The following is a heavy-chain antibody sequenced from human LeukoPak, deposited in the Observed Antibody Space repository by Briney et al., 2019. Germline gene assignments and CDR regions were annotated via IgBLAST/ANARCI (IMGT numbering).Heavy chain of an antibody. Sequence: GRSLRLSCAASGFTFSSYGMHWVRQAPGKGLEWVAVIWYDGSNKYYADSVKGRFTISRDNAKNSLYLQMSSLRAEDTAVYYCAGPLGSPYFHHWGQGTLVTVSS. D-gene: IGHD7-27*01. CDR1: GFTFSSYG. J-gene: IGHJ1*01. CDR2: IWYDGSNK. V-gene: IGHV3-33*01. CDR3: AGPLGSPYFHH.